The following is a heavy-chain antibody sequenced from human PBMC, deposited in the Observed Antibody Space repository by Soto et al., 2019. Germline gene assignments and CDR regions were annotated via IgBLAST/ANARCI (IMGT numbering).Heavy chain of an antibody. V-gene: IGHV3-23*01. D-gene: IGHD2-15*01. CDR3: APHVHCSGGSCHYDAFDI. CDR2: IRDGGEST. Sequence: EVQLLESGGGLVQPGESLRLSCAFSGFIFGNYMMTWVRQAPGKGLEWVSTIRDGGESTYYADSVKGRFTISRDNYKNSLYLKMDRLGVEDTAVYYCAPHVHCSGGSCHYDAFDIRGQGTMVTVSS. CDR1: GFIFGNYM. J-gene: IGHJ3*02.